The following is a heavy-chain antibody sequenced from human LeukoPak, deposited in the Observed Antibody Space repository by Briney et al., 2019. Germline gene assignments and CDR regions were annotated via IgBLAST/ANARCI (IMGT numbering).Heavy chain of an antibody. CDR3: RSYYKGVDY. D-gene: IGHD3-10*01. CDR1: GGSISSSGYS. V-gene: IGHV4-39*07. J-gene: IGHJ4*02. CDR2: MSYSGST. Sequence: SETLSLTCTVSGGSISSSGYSWGWIRQPPGKGLEWIGSMSYSGSTNYNPSLKSRVTISVDTSKNQFSLKLSSVTAADTAVCYCRSYYKGVDYWGQGTLVTVSS.